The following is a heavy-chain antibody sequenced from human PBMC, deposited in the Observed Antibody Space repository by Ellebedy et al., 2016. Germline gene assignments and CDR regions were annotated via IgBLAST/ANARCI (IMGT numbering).Heavy chain of an antibody. D-gene: IGHD6-19*01. Sequence: GESLKISXAASGFTFSNYAMSWVRQAPGKGLEWVSVISGSGNSTYYADSVKGRFTISRDNSKNTLYLQMNSLRAEDTAVYFCVRCRPAYSSGRDVGGQLGRMDVWGQGTTVTVFS. CDR2: ISGSGNST. CDR1: GFTFSNYA. J-gene: IGHJ6*02. V-gene: IGHV3-23*01. CDR3: VRCRPAYSSGRDVGGQLGRMDV.